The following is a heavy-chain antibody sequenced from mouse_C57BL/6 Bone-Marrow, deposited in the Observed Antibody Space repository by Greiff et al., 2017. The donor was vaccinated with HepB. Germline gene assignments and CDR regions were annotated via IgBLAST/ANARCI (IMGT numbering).Heavy chain of an antibody. Sequence: QVQLQQPGAELVRPGTSVKLSCKASGYTFTSYWMHWVKQRPGQGLEWIGVIDPSDSYTNYNQKFKGKATLTVDTSSSTAYMQLSSLTSEDSAVYYCARALFTTVVATRGYWGQVTLVTVSA. CDR2: IDPSDSYT. V-gene: IGHV1-59*01. CDR1: GYTFTSYW. CDR3: ARALFTTVVATRGY. D-gene: IGHD1-1*01. J-gene: IGHJ3*01.